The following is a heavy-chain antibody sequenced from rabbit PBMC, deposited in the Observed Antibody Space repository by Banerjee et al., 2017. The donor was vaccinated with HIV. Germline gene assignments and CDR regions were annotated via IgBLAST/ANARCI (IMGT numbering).Heavy chain of an antibody. Sequence: QEQLVESGGGLVQPGGSLKLSCKASGLDFSTYSMSWVRQAPGKGLEWIGYIDPVFGSTYYPTWVNGRSTIPSHNAQNTLYLQLTSLTAADTATYFCAREEGSSWSYVDLWGPGTLVTAS. CDR1: GLDFSTYS. V-gene: IGHV1S47*01. CDR3: AREEGSSWSYVDL. D-gene: IGHD8-1*01. J-gene: IGHJ4*01. CDR2: IDPVFGST.